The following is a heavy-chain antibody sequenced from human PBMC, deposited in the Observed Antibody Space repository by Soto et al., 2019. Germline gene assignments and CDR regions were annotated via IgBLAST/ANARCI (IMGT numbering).Heavy chain of an antibody. Sequence: QVHLVESGGDVVQPGRSLRLSCAASGFTFTSHAMHWVRQTPGEGLEWVAIISDYGTRKFYADSVQGRFSISRDNARNTLYLQMNSLTIEDTGIFYGARDIGVGGTSGIPDYWGQGTLVTVSS. D-gene: IGHD1-1*01. J-gene: IGHJ4*02. CDR1: GFTFTSHA. CDR2: ISDYGTRK. V-gene: IGHV3-30-3*01. CDR3: ARDIGVGGTSGIPDY.